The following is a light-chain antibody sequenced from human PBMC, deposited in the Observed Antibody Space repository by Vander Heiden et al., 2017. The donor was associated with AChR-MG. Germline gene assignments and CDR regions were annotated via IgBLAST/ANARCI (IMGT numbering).Light chain of an antibody. V-gene: IGLV1-40*01. CDR3: QSYDSSLSGVV. Sequence: QSVLTQPPSVSGAPGQRVTISCTGSSSTIGAGYDIEWYQHLPGTAPKVLIYGNSNRPSGVPDRFSGSKFGTSASLAITGLQAEDEADYYCQSYDSSLSGVVFGGGTKLTVL. CDR1: SSTIGAGYD. J-gene: IGLJ2*01. CDR2: GNS.